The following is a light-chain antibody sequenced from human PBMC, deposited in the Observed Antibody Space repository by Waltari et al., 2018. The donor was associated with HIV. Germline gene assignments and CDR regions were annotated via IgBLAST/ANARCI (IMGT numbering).Light chain of an antibody. CDR2: RND. V-gene: IGLV1-47*01. Sequence: QSVLTQPPSASGTPGQRVTISCSRSRSNLSSNYVYWYPQLPGTAPKLPIYRNDDRPSGVPDRFSGSKSGTSASLAISGLRSEDEADYYCAAWDDSLSGPVFGGGTKLTVL. J-gene: IGLJ3*02. CDR3: AAWDDSLSGPV. CDR1: RSNLSSNY.